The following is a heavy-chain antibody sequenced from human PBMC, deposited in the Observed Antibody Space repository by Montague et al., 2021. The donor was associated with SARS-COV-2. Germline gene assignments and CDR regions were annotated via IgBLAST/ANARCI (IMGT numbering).Heavy chain of an antibody. J-gene: IGHJ4*02. Sequence: SLRLSCPASGFSFSSYALNRSRQRRSQGQVWSALVSTPGTNQYYAHSVTGQITISRDNSKNTLYLQMSSLRAEETAVYYCARPSYYDILTGSGGLEYWGQGTLVTVSS. CDR2: VSTPGTNQ. CDR3: ARPSYYDILTGSGGLEY. V-gene: IGHV3-30*04. D-gene: IGHD3-9*01. CDR1: GFSFSSYA.